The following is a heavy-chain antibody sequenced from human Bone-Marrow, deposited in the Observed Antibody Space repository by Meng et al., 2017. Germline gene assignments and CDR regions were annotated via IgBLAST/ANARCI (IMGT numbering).Heavy chain of an antibody. D-gene: IGHD2-15*01. V-gene: IGHV4-61*01. J-gene: IGHJ1*01. CDR2: IYQSGST. Sequence: QVPPQETGAGLGGSSATLPLPCTVSGASVNTGSYYWSWIRQPPGRGLELMGFIYQSGSTNNNPSLKSRVTISLDMSSNQFSLTLNSVTAADTAIYYCARGVVADPPGDWGRGTLVTVSS. CDR1: GASVNTGSYY. CDR3: ARGVVADPPGD.